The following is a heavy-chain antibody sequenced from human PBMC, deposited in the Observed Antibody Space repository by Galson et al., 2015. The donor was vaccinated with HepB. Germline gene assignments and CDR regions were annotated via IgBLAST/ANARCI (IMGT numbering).Heavy chain of an antibody. CDR1: GFTFSGYT. CDR2: INGAYNT. J-gene: IGHJ4*02. D-gene: IGHD3-16*01. Sequence: SLRLSCAASGFTFSGYTMTWVRQAPGKGLEWVSGINGAYNTFYADSVKGRFTISRDNSKNTLYLQMNTMRTEDTAVYYCAKGGTENSLDKWGQGTLVAVSS. CDR3: AKGGTENSLDK. V-gene: IGHV3-23*01.